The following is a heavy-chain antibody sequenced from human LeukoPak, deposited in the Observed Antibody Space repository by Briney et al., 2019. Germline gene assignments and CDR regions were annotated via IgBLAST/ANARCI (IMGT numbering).Heavy chain of an antibody. J-gene: IGHJ4*02. CDR3: ARSSRNSYGETFDY. Sequence: ASVKVSFKASGYTFTGYYMHWVRQAPGQGLEWMGWINPNSGGTNYAQKFQGRVTMTRDTSISTAYMELSRLRSDDTAVYYCARSSRNSYGETFDYWGQGTLVTVSS. CDR2: INPNSGGT. D-gene: IGHD5-18*01. CDR1: GYTFTGYY. V-gene: IGHV1-2*02.